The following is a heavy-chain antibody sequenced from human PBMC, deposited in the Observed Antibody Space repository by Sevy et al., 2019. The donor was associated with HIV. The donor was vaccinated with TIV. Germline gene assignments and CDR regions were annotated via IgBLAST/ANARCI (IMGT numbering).Heavy chain of an antibody. CDR1: GFTFTDHG. V-gene: IGHV3-30*18. D-gene: IGHD2-15*01. CDR3: AKDRDRYCDPGGCYHFDH. J-gene: IGHJ4*02. CDR2: ISYDGTNT. Sequence: GGSLRLSCVASGFTFTDHGMHWVRHTPGKGLEWVAAISYDGTNTYYVDSVEGRFTISRDNSKNTLYLQMNSLRPEDAAMYYCAKDRDRYCDPGGCYHFDHWGQGTLVTFSS.